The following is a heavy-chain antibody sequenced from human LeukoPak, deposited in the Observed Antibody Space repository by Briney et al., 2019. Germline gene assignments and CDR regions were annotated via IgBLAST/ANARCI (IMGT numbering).Heavy chain of an antibody. CDR2: IIPIFGTA. V-gene: IGHV1-69*05. CDR1: GYTFTSYY. CDR3: ARGYYDSSGYFPDY. Sequence: ASVKVSCKASGYTFTSYYMHWVRQAPGQGLEWMGGIIPIFGTANYAQKFQGRVTITTDESTSTAYMELSSLRSEDTAVYYCARGYYDSSGYFPDYWGQGTLVTVSS. J-gene: IGHJ4*02. D-gene: IGHD3-22*01.